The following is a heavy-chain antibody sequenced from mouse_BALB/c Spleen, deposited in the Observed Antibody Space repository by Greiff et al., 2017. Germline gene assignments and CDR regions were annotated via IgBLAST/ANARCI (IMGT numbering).Heavy chain of an antibody. Sequence: EVMLVESGGGLVKPGGSLKLSCAASGFTFSDYYMYWVRQTPEKRLEWVATISDGGSYTYYPDSVKGRFTISRDNAKNNLYLQMSSLKSEDAAMYYCARDSYYGNYLDYWGQGTTLTVSS. CDR2: ISDGGSYT. D-gene: IGHD2-1*01. V-gene: IGHV5-4*02. CDR3: ARDSYYGNYLDY. J-gene: IGHJ2*01. CDR1: GFTFSDYY.